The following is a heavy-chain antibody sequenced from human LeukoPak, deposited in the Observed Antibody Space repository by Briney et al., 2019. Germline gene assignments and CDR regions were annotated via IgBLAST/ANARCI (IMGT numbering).Heavy chain of an antibody. V-gene: IGHV4-61*02. J-gene: IGHJ6*03. CDR2: IYTSGST. CDR3: ARAGRRVDYYYYMDV. Sequence: PSETLSLTCTVSGGSISSGSHYWSWIRQPAGKGLEWIGRIYTSGSTNYNPSLKSRVTISVDTSKNQFSLKLSSVTAADTAVYYCARAGRRVDYYYYMDVWGKGTTVTVSS. CDR1: GGSISSGSHY. D-gene: IGHD2-15*01.